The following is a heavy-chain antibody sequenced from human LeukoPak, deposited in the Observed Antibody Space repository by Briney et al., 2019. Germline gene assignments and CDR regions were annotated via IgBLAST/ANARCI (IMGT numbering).Heavy chain of an antibody. J-gene: IGHJ3*02. D-gene: IGHD5-18*01. V-gene: IGHV1-2*02. CDR1: GYTFTGYY. Sequence: ASVKVSCKASGYTFTGYYMHWVRHAPGQGLEWMGWINPNSGGTNYAQKFQVRVTMTRDTSVSTAYMELSRVKSDDSAMYYCAREGTVMVPDGFDIWGQGTMVIVSS. CDR2: INPNSGGT. CDR3: AREGTVMVPDGFDI.